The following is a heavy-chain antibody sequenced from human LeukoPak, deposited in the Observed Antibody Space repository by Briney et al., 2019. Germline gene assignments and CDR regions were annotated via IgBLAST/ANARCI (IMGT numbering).Heavy chain of an antibody. CDR3: ARVYGPTGWFDP. J-gene: IGHJ5*02. Sequence: PSETLSLTCAVYGGSFSGYYWSWIRQPPGKGLEWIGEINHSGSTNYNPSLKSRVTISVDTSKNQFSLKLSSVTAADTAVYYCARVYGPTGWFDPWGQGTLVTVSS. CDR2: INHSGST. CDR1: GGSFSGYY. D-gene: IGHD2-8*02. V-gene: IGHV4-34*01.